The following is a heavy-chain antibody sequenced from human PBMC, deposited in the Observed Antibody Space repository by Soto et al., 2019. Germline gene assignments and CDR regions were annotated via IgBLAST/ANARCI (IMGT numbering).Heavy chain of an antibody. CDR1: GFTFSSYD. J-gene: IGHJ6*03. CDR2: IGTAGDT. Sequence: GGSLRLSCAASGFTFSSYDMHWVRQATGKGLEWVSAIGTAGDTYYPGSVKGRFTISRENAKNSLYLQMNSLRAGDTAVYYCARGDFWSGYYNGSDRYYYYYMDVWGKGTTVTVSS. V-gene: IGHV3-13*01. CDR3: ARGDFWSGYYNGSDRYYYYYMDV. D-gene: IGHD3-3*01.